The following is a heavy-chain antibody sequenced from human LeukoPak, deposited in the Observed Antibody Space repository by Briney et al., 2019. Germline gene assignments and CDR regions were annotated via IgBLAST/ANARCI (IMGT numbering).Heavy chain of an antibody. CDR2: INPSGGST. D-gene: IGHD3-22*01. Sequence: ASVKVSCKASGYTFTNYGITWVRQAPGQGLEWMGIINPSGGSTSYAQKFQGRVTMTRDMSTSTVYMELSSLRSEDTAVYYCASSYDSSGYSLQFDYWGQGTLVTVSS. V-gene: IGHV1-46*01. CDR1: GYTFTNYG. J-gene: IGHJ4*02. CDR3: ASSYDSSGYSLQFDY.